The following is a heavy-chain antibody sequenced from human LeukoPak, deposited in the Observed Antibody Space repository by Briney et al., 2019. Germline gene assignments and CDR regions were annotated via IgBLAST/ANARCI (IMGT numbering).Heavy chain of an antibody. CDR1: GGSISSYY. Sequence: SETLSLTCTVSGGSISSYYWSWIRQPPGKGLEWIGEINHSGSTNYNPSLKSRVTISVDTSKNQFSLKLSSVTAADTAVYYCARSGRDGYNYSFDYWGQGTLSPSPQ. CDR3: ARSGRDGYNYSFDY. CDR2: INHSGST. V-gene: IGHV4-34*01. D-gene: IGHD5-24*01. J-gene: IGHJ4*02.